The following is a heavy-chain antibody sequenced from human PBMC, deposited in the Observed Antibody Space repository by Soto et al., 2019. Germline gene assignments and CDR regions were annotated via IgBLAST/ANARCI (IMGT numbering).Heavy chain of an antibody. V-gene: IGHV1-2*04. Sequence: ASVKVSCKASGYTFTGYYMHWVRQAPGQGLAWMGWINPNSGGTNYAQQFHGWVAMTRDTSISTAYMELSRLRSDDTAVYYCARGVDITGTDYYDGMDVWGQGTTVTVSS. D-gene: IGHD1-20*01. CDR3: ARGVDITGTDYYDGMDV. CDR1: GYTFTGYY. CDR2: INPNSGGT. J-gene: IGHJ6*02.